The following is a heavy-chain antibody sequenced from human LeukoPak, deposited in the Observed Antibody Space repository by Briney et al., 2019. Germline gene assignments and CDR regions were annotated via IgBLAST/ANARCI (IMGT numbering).Heavy chain of an antibody. CDR2: INTNTGNP. CDR3: ARDGDPYCSSTSCYGFDY. D-gene: IGHD2-2*01. J-gene: IGHJ4*02. V-gene: IGHV7-4-1*02. CDR1: GYTFASYA. Sequence: ASVKVSCKASGYTFASYAMNWVRQAPGQGLEWMGWINTNTGNPTYAQGFTGRFVFSLDTSVSTAYLQISSLKAEDTAVYYCARDGDPYCSSTSCYGFDYWGQGTLVTVSS.